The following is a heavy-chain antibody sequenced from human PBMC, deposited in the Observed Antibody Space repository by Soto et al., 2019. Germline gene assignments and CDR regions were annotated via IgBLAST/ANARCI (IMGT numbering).Heavy chain of an antibody. CDR1: GGSISSSSYY. J-gene: IGHJ3*02. D-gene: IGHD3-22*01. CDR2: IYYSGST. CDR3: ARRPYGYYYDMGRYDAFDI. V-gene: IGHV4-39*01. Sequence: NPSETLSLTCTVSGGSISSSSYYWGWIRQPPGKGLEWIGSIYYSGSTYYNPSLKSRVTISVDTSKNQFSLKLSSVTAADTAVYYCARRPYGYYYDMGRYDAFDIWGQGTMVTVSS.